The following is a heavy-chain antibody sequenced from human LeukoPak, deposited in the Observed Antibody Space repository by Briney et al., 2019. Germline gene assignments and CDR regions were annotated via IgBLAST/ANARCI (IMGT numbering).Heavy chain of an antibody. CDR2: ISYDGSNK. D-gene: IGHD2-21*02. V-gene: IGHV3-30*18. CDR1: GFTFSSYG. J-gene: IGHJ4*02. CDR3: AKSAGAALRTANFDY. Sequence: GGSLRLSCAASGFTFSSYGMHWVRQAPGKGLEWVAVISYDGSNKYYANSVKGRFTISRDNSKNTLYLQMNSLRAEDTAVYYCAKSAGAALRTANFDYWGQGTLVTVSS.